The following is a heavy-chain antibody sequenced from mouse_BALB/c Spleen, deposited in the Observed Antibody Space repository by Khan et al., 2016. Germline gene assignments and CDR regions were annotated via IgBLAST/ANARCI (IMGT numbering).Heavy chain of an antibody. J-gene: IGHJ3*01. D-gene: IGHD2-3*01. CDR1: GYSITSDYA. V-gene: IGHV3-2*02. Sequence: EVQLQESGPGLVKPSQSLSLTCTVTGYSITSDYAWNWIRQFPGNKLEWMGYISYSGLTNYNPSLKSRISITRDTSKNQFFLQLISVTTEDTATYYCAYEGYYAWFPYWGQGTLVTISA. CDR3: AYEGYYAWFPY. CDR2: ISYSGLT.